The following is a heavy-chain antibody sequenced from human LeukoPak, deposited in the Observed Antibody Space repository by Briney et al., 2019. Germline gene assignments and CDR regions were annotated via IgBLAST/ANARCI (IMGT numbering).Heavy chain of an antibody. J-gene: IGHJ5*02. V-gene: IGHV1-2*02. D-gene: IGHD1-26*01. CDR3: ARERYSGRHTKAIFDP. CDR2: INPNSGGT. Sequence: ASVKVSCKASGYTFTGYYMHWVRQAPGQGVEWMGWINPNSGGTQYAQKSQGRVTMTSGTSLSTAYMELSGVEWYETAVYFCARERYSGRHTKAIFDPWGQGTLVTVS. CDR1: GYTFTGYY.